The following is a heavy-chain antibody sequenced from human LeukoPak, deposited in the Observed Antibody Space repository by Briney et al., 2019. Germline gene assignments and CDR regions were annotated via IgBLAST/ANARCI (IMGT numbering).Heavy chain of an antibody. J-gene: IGHJ3*01. CDR3: ARPSAYGEDPFDV. V-gene: IGHV5-51*01. D-gene: IGHD2-21*01. Sequence: GESLKISCKGSGYIFTNYWIGWVRQMPGKGLEWMGIIYPDDSDTRYSPSFRGQVTFSADKSISTAYLQWSSLKASDTAMYYCARPSAYGEDPFDVWGQGTLVIVSS. CDR1: GYIFTNYW. CDR2: IYPDDSDT.